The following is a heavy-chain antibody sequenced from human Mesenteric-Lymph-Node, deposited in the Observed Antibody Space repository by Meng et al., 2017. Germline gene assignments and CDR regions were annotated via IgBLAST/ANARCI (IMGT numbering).Heavy chain of an antibody. CDR3: ARGASPPYFDS. CDR2: ITTSTGKG. V-gene: IGHV7-4-1*02. J-gene: IGHJ4*02. Sequence: QVHLEQSGSELKKPGASVKVSCQASGYMFTAYALHWVRQAPGQGLEWMGRITTSTGKGTYAQAFTGRFVFSLDTPVSTAYLQISSLKAEDTAVYFCARGASPPYFDSWGQGTLVTVSS. CDR1: GYMFTAYA.